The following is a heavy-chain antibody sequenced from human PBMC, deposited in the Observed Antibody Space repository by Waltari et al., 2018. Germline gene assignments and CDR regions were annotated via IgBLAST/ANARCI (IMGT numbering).Heavy chain of an antibody. CDR3: ATVGGGNPYFDY. D-gene: IGHD2-15*01. V-gene: IGHV1-24*01. CDR1: GYTLTELS. Sequence: QVQLVQSGAEVKKPGASVKVSCKVSGYTLTELSMHWVRQAPGKGLEWMGGCGPEDGETIYEQKFQGRVNMTEDTSTDTAYMELSSLRSEDTAVYYCATVGGGNPYFDYWGQGTLVTVSS. CDR2: CGPEDGET. J-gene: IGHJ4*02.